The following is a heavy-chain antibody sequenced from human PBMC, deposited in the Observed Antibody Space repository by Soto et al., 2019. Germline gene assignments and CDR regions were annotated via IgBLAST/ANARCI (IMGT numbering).Heavy chain of an antibody. V-gene: IGHV1-69*06. CDR2: IIPIFGTA. CDR3: ARDITSASSPSDAFDI. D-gene: IGHD6-6*01. J-gene: IGHJ3*02. CDR1: GGTFSSYA. Sequence: SVKVSCKASGGTFSSYAISWVRQAPGQGLEWMGGIIPIFGTANYAQKFQGRVTITADKSTSTAYMELSSLRSEDTAVYYCARDITSASSPSDAFDIWGQGTMVTVSS.